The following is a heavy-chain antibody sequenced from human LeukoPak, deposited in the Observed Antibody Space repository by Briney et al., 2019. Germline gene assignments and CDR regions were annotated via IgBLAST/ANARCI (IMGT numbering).Heavy chain of an antibody. Sequence: ASETLSLTCTVSGYSISSGYYWGWIRQPPGKGLEWIGSMYHSGSTYDNPSLKSRVTISVDTSKNQFSLKLSSVTAADTAVYYCVFTAMVYGNMDVWGKGTAVTVSS. CDR2: MYHSGST. D-gene: IGHD5-18*01. CDR3: VFTAMVYGNMDV. V-gene: IGHV4-38-2*02. CDR1: GYSISSGYY. J-gene: IGHJ6*03.